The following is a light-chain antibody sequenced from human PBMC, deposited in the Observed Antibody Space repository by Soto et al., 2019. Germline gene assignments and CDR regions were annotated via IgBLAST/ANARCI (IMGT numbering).Light chain of an antibody. CDR3: QTWGSGIRVV. CDR2: LNSDGSH. V-gene: IGLV4-69*01. J-gene: IGLJ2*01. CDR1: SGHSSYA. Sequence: QLVLTQSPSASASLGASVKLTCTLSSGHSSYAIAWHQQQPEKGPRYLMKLNSDGSHSKGDGIPDRFSGSSSGAERYLTISSLQSEDEADYYCQTWGSGIRVVFGGGTQLTV.